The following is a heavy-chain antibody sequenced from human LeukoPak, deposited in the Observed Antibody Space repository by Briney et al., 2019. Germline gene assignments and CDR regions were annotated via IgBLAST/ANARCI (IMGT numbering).Heavy chain of an antibody. CDR3: ARGRVIPYFDY. CDR2: ISSSGSTI. Sequence: PGGSLRLSCAASGFTFSSYEMNWVRQAPGRGREWVSYISSSGSTIYYADSVKGRFTISRDNAKNSLYLQMNSLRAEDTAVYYCARGRVIPYFDYWGQGTLVTVSS. D-gene: IGHD3-9*01. CDR1: GFTFSSYE. V-gene: IGHV3-48*03. J-gene: IGHJ4*02.